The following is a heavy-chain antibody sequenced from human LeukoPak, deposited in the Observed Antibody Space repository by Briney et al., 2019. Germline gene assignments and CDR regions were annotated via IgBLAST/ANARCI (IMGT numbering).Heavy chain of an antibody. CDR2: IYHTGRT. D-gene: IGHD1-14*01. Sequence: SETLSLTCTVSGYSISSGYYWGWIRQPPGKGLEWIGSIYHTGRTHYNPSLKSRVTISLDTSKNQFSLRLSSVTAADTAVYYCARRNRGQPLNFWGQGTLVTVSS. CDR1: GYSISSGYY. V-gene: IGHV4-38-2*02. J-gene: IGHJ4*02. CDR3: ARRNRGQPLNF.